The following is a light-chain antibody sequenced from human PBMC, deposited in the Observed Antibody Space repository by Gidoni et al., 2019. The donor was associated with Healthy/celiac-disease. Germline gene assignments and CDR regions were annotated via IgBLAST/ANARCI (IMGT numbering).Light chain of an antibody. CDR2: DAS. CDR3: QQYDNLPLT. Sequence: DIQMTQSPSSLSASVGDRVTITCHASQDISNYLNWYQQKPGKAPKLLIYDASNLETGVPSRFSGSGSGTDFTFTISSLPPEDIATYYCQQYDNLPLTFGGGTKVEIK. V-gene: IGKV1-33*01. CDR1: QDISNY. J-gene: IGKJ4*01.